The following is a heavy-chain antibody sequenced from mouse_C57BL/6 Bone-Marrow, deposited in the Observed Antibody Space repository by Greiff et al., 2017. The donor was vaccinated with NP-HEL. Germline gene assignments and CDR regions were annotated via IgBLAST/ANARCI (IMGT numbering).Heavy chain of an antibody. J-gene: IGHJ2*01. CDR3: ARGVPYYFDY. V-gene: IGHV1-63*01. CDR1: GYTFTNYW. CDR2: IYPGGGYT. Sequence: VQLQQSGAELVRPGTSVKMSCKASGYTFTNYWIGWAKQRPGHGLEWIGDIYPGGGYTNYNEKFKGKATLTADKSSSTAYMQFSSLTSEDSAIYYCARGVPYYFDYWGQGTTLTVSS. D-gene: IGHD5-1*01.